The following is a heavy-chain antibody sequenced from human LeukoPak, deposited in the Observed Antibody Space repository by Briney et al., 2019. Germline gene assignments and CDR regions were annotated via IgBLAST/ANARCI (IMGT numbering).Heavy chain of an antibody. V-gene: IGHV4-59*12. D-gene: IGHD3-9*01. CDR1: GGSISSYY. CDR3: ARAGVLRYFDWLLAYYFDY. CDR2: IYYSGST. J-gene: IGHJ4*02. Sequence: SETLSLTCTVSGGSISSYYWSWIRQPPGKGLEWIGYIYYSGSTNYNPSLKSRVTISVDTSKNQFSLKLSSVTAADTAVYYCARAGVLRYFDWLLAYYFDYWGQGTLVTVSS.